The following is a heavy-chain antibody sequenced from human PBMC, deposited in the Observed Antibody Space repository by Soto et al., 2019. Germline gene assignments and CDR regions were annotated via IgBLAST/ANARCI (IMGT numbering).Heavy chain of an antibody. Sequence: ETLSLTCTVSGGSISSYYWSWVRQAPGKGLEWVSVIYSGGSTYYADSVKGRFTISRDNSKNTLYPQMNSLRAEDTAVYYCARDGHADDYGDSTIDYWGQGTLVTVSS. CDR1: GGSISSYY. CDR2: IYSGGST. D-gene: IGHD4-17*01. CDR3: ARDGHADDYGDSTIDY. J-gene: IGHJ4*02. V-gene: IGHV3-66*01.